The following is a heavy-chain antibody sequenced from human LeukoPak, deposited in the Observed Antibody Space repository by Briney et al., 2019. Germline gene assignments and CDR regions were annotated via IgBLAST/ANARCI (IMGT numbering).Heavy chain of an antibody. CDR3: ARISGRSGSYRFDY. CDR1: GFTFNSYT. Sequence: PGGSLRLSCAASGFTFNSYTMNWVRQAPGKGLEWVSSISSSSTYILYADSVKGRFTISRDNAKNSLYLQMNSLRAEDTAVYYCARISGRSGSYRFDYWGQGTLVTVSS. D-gene: IGHD3-10*01. CDR2: ISSSSTYI. J-gene: IGHJ4*02. V-gene: IGHV3-21*01.